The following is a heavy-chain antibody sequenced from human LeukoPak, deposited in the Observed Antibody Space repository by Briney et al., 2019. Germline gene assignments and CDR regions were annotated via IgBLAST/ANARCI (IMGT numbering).Heavy chain of an antibody. J-gene: IGHJ4*02. CDR2: ITTSDGNT. V-gene: IGHV3-23*01. CDR1: GFTFSSYT. Sequence: GGSLRLSCAASGFTFSSYTMSWVRQAPGKGLEWVSTITTSDGNTYYADSVKGRFTVSRDNSKNTLYLQMNSLRAEDTAVYYCAKDLRWLSYYFDYWGQGTLVTVSS. CDR3: AKDLRWLSYYFDY. D-gene: IGHD3-22*01.